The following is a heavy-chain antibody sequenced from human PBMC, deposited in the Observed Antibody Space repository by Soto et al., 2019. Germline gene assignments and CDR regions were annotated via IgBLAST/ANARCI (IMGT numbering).Heavy chain of an antibody. CDR1: RFTFSNAC. J-gene: IGHJ6*04. D-gene: IGHD2-15*01. Sequence: EVQLVESGGGLEKPGGSLRLSCAASRFTFSNACMSWVRQAPGKGLEWVGRIKSQTDGGTTDYAAPVKGRFSISRDDAKNTLFLQMDSLKTEDTAVYYYTTDNGRGGRCSGCDVWGKGTTVTVSS. V-gene: IGHV3-15*01. CDR3: TTDNGRGGRCSGCDV. CDR2: IKSQTDGGTT.